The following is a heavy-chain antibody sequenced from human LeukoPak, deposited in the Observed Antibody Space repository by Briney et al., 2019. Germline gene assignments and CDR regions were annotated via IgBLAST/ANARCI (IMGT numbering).Heavy chain of an antibody. D-gene: IGHD5-24*01. Sequence: GGSLRLSCTASGFTFSNYDMHWVRQAPGKGLEWVSAITSGGSYIYYADSVKGRFTISRDNAENSLYLQMNSLRVEDTAVYFCARGEEKSTITALDSWGQGTLVTVSS. CDR3: ARGEEKSTITALDS. V-gene: IGHV3-21*01. CDR2: ITSGGSYI. CDR1: GFTFSNYD. J-gene: IGHJ4*02.